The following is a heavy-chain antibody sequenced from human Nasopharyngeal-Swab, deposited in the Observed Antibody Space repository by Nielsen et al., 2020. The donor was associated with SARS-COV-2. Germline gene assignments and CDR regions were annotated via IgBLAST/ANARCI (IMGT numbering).Heavy chain of an antibody. CDR3: ARSQGERRAGAFDI. Sequence: GESLKISCAASGFTVSSNYMSWVRQAPGKGLVWVSSISSSSSYIYYADSVKGRFTISRDNAKNSLYLQMNSLRAEDTAVYYCARSQGERRAGAFDIWGQGTMVTVSS. J-gene: IGHJ3*02. CDR1: GFTVSSNY. D-gene: IGHD1-1*01. CDR2: ISSSSSYI. V-gene: IGHV3-21*01.